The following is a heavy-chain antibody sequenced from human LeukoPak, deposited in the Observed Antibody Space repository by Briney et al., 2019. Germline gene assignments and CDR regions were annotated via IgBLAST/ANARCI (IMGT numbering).Heavy chain of an antibody. CDR1: GYSFTSYW. J-gene: IGHJ4*02. D-gene: IGHD6-13*01. V-gene: IGHV5-51*01. CDR3: ATVPGYSGSLHYFDY. CDR2: IYPGDSDT. Sequence: GESLKISCKGSGYSFTSYWIGWVRQMPGKGLEWMGIIYPGDSDTRYSPSFQGQVTISADKSISTAYLQWSSLKASDTAMYYCATVPGYSGSLHYFDYWGQGTLVTVSS.